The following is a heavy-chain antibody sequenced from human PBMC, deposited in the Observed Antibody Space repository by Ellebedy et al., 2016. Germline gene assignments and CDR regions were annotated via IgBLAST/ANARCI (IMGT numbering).Heavy chain of an antibody. CDR1: GFTFSSYA. V-gene: IGHV3-23*01. J-gene: IGHJ4*02. CDR2: ISAGGIGT. CDR3: AKGAGYKEYDY. Sequence: GESLKISXAASGFTFSSYAMSWVRQAPGKGLEWVSLISAGGIGTYYPDSVKGRFTISRDNSKNTLYVQMNSLRVEDTAVYYCAKGAGYKEYDYWGQGTLVTVSS. D-gene: IGHD2-2*02.